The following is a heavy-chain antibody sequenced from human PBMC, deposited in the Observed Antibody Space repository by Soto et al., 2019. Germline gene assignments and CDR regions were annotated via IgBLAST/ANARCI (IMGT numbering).Heavy chain of an antibody. Sequence: GGSLRLSCAASGFTFSDSPVHWVRQASGKGLEWVGHIRTKTNNYAATYGASVEGRFTISRDDSKNTAYLQMNSLRTEDTAVYYCCRQESSSSDYWGQGTLVTVSS. CDR2: IRTKTNNYAA. CDR3: CRQESSSSDY. J-gene: IGHJ4*02. V-gene: IGHV3-73*01. D-gene: IGHD6-6*01. CDR1: GFTFSDSP.